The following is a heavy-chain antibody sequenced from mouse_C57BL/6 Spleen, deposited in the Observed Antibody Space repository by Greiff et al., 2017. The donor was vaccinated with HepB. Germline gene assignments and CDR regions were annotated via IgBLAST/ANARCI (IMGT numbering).Heavy chain of an antibody. J-gene: IGHJ2*01. CDR3: ARDSYHSPFDY. Sequence: EVQLVESEGGLVQPGSSMKLSCTASGFTFSDYYMAWVRQVPEKGLEWVANINYDGSSTYYLDSLKSRFIISRDNAKNNRYLQMSSLKSEDTATYYCARDSYHSPFDYWGQGTTLTVSS. D-gene: IGHD3-1*01. CDR1: GFTFSDYY. V-gene: IGHV5-16*01. CDR2: INYDGSST.